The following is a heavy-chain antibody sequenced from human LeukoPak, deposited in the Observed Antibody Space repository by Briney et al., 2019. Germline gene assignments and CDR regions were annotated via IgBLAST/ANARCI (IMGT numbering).Heavy chain of an antibody. J-gene: IGHJ4*02. CDR1: GYTFTSYD. Sequence: GASVKVSCKASGYTFTSYDINWVRQATGLGLEWMGWMNPNSGNTGYAQKFQGRVTMTRNTSISTAYMELSSLRSEDTAVYYCARAQSAVAGTRTPGSFDYWGQGTLVTVSS. CDR2: MNPNSGNT. V-gene: IGHV1-8*02. CDR3: ARAQSAVAGTRTPGSFDY. D-gene: IGHD6-19*01.